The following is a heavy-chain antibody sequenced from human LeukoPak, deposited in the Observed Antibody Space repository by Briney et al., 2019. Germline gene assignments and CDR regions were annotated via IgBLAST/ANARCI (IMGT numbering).Heavy chain of an antibody. CDR2: INHSGST. V-gene: IGHV4-34*01. J-gene: IGHJ4*02. D-gene: IGHD1-26*01. Sequence: SESLSLTCAVYGGSFSGYYWSWIRQPPGKGLEWIGEINHSGSTNYNPSLKSRVTISVDTSKYQFSLKLSSVTAADTAVYYCARGRATADYWGQGTLVTVSS. CDR1: GGSFSGYY. CDR3: ARGRATADY.